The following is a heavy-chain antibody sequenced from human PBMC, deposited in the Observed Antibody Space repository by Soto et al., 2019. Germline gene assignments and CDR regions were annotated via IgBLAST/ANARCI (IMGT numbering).Heavy chain of an antibody. V-gene: IGHV3-23*01. CDR1: GFTFSSYA. J-gene: IGHJ4*02. CDR3: AGRGSGSYYGY. Sequence: EVQLLESGGGLVQPGGSLRLSCAASGFTFSSYAMRWVRQAPGKGLEWVSAISGSGGSTYYADSVKGRFTISRDNSKNTLYLQMSSLRDEDAAVYYGAGRGSGSYYGYWGQGSPVTDSS. CDR2: ISGSGGST. D-gene: IGHD1-26*01.